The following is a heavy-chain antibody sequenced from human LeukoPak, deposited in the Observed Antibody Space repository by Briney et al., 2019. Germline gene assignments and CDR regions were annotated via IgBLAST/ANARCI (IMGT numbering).Heavy chain of an antibody. CDR1: GYTFTSYG. CDR2: ISAYNGNT. J-gene: IGHJ6*03. V-gene: IGHV1-18*01. Sequence: ASVKVSCKASGYTFTSYGISWVRQAPGQGLEWMGWISAYNGNTNYAQKLQGRVTMTTDTSTSTAYMELRSLRSDDTAVYYCARAQEPYYDILTGLYYYYYMDVWGKGTTVTISS. CDR3: ARAQEPYYDILTGLYYYYYMDV. D-gene: IGHD3-9*01.